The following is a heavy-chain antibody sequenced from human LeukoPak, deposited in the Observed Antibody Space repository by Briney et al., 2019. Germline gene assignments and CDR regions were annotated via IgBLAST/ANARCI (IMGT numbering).Heavy chain of an antibody. CDR3: ATGGLTGYLTWFDP. V-gene: IGHV1-46*01. J-gene: IGHJ5*02. D-gene: IGHD3-9*01. CDR1: GYTFTSYY. CDR2: INPSGGST. Sequence: ASVKVSCKASGYTFTSYYMHWVRQAPGQGLEWMGIINPSGGSTSYAQKFQGRVTMTEDTSTDTAYMELSSLRSEDTAVYYCATGGLTGYLTWFDPWGQGTLVTVSS.